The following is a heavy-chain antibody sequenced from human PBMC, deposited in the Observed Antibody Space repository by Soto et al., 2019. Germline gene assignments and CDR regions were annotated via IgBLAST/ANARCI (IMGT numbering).Heavy chain of an antibody. D-gene: IGHD5-18*01. V-gene: IGHV4-34*01. Sequence: AVYGGSFSGYYWSWIRQPPGKGLEWIGEINHSGSTNYNPSLKSRVTISVDTSKNQFSLKLSSVTAADTAVYYCARGSDTAMVKDWGQGTLVTVPS. J-gene: IGHJ4*02. CDR1: GGSFSGYY. CDR3: ARGSDTAMVKD. CDR2: INHSGST.